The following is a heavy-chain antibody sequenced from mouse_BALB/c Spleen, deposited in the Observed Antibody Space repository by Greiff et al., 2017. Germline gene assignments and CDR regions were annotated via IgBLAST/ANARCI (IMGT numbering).Heavy chain of an antibody. J-gene: IGHJ3*01. V-gene: IGHV5-6*01. Sequence: EVKVVESGGDLVKPGGSLKLSCAASGFTFSSYGMSWVRQTPDKRLEWVATISSGGSYTYYPDSVKGRFTISRDNAKNTLYLQMSSLKSEDTAMYYCARKDDYWFAYWGQGTLVTVSA. CDR1: GFTFSSYG. CDR3: ARKDDYWFAY. CDR2: ISSGGSYT. D-gene: IGHD2-4*01.